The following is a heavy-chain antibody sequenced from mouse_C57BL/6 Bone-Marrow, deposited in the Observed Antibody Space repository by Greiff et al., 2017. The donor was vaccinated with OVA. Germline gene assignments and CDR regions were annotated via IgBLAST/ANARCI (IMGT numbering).Heavy chain of an antibody. CDR1: GFTFSDAW. J-gene: IGHJ1*03. CDR3: TRPACYSLYWYFDV. V-gene: IGHV6-6*01. CDR2: IRNKANNHAT. Sequence: EVKLVESGGGLVQPGGSMKLSCAASGFTFSDAWMDWVRQSPEKGLEWVAEIRNKANNHATYYAESVKGRFTISRDDSKSSVYLQMNSLRAEDTGIYYCTRPACYSLYWYFDVWGTGTTVTVSS. D-gene: IGHD2-12*01.